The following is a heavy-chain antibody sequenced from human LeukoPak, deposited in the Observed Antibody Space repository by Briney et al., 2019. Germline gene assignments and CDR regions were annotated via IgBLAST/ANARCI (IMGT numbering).Heavy chain of an antibody. CDR2: LSVSGATT. J-gene: IGHJ4*02. Sequence: PGGSLRLSCAASGFTFSSYAMSWVRQAQGRGLEWVSSLSVSGATTYYADSVKGRFTISRDNFNNTLYLQMNNLRAEDTALYYCAAGPYGGNTPFDYWGQGTLVTISS. CDR1: GFTFSSYA. V-gene: IGHV3-23*01. D-gene: IGHD4-23*01. CDR3: AAGPYGGNTPFDY.